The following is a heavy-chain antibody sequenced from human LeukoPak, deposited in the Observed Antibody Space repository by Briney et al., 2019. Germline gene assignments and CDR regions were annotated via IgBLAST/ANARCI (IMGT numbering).Heavy chain of an antibody. V-gene: IGHV3-30*02. Sequence: GRSLCLSCAASGFTFSTSAMHWVRQAPGKGLEWVSLIHFDGNVKNYADSVKGRFTISRDNSKNTLYLQVNSLRPEDTAVYFCVKDAGVMLLGPLAYWGLSPRDTVSS. CDR1: GFTFSTSA. CDR2: IHFDGNVK. J-gene: IGHJ1*01. D-gene: IGHD3-16*01. CDR3: VKDAGVMLLGPLAY.